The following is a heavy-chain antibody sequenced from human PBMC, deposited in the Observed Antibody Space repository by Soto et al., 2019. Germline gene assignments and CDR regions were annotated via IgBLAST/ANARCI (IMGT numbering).Heavy chain of an antibody. V-gene: IGHV4-39*01. Sequence: SENPSLPCTVSGSSITPSSYYCGWILQPPGKGLEWIGNIYYSGSTYCNPSLKSRVTISVDTSKNQFSLKLSSVTAADTALYYCAGRAASSSDYNSPDAFDIWGLGTMVT. CDR1: GSSITPSSYY. CDR2: IYYSGST. D-gene: IGHD1-1*01. CDR3: AGRAASSSDYNSPDAFDI. J-gene: IGHJ3*02.